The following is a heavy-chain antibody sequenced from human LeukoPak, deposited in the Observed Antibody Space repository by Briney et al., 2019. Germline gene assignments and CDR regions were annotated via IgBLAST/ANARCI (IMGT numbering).Heavy chain of an antibody. CDR1: GFTFSSYA. CDR2: ISGSGGST. Sequence: GGSLRLSCAASGFTFSSYAMSWVRQAPGKGLEWVSAISGSGGSTYYADSVKSRFTISRDNSKNTLYLQMNSLRAEDTAVYYCARVPPHYDFWSGYQMDAFDIWGQGTMVTVSS. J-gene: IGHJ3*02. V-gene: IGHV3-23*01. D-gene: IGHD3-3*01. CDR3: ARVPPHYDFWSGYQMDAFDI.